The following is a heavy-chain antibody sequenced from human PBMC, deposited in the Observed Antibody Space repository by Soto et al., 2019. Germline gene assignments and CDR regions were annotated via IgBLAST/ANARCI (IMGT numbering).Heavy chain of an antibody. J-gene: IGHJ6*02. CDR2: IYSGGST. D-gene: IGHD6-13*01. Sequence: GGSLRLSCAASGFTVSSNYMSWVRQAPGKGLEWVSVIYSGGSTYYADSVKGRFTISRDNSKNTLYLQMNSLRAEDTAVYYCARDRVPGAAAGFYGMDVWGQGTTVTVYS. CDR3: ARDRVPGAAAGFYGMDV. CDR1: GFTVSSNY. V-gene: IGHV3-53*01.